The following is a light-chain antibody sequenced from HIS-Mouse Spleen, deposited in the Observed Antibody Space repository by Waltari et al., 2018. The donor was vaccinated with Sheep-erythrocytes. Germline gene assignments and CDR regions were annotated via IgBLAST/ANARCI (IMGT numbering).Light chain of an antibody. CDR2: AAS. V-gene: IGKV1-9*01. J-gene: IGKJ3*01. CDR3: QQPNSYPFT. CDR1: QGISSY. Sequence: DIQLTPSPSFLSATVGNSVTITCRASQGISSYLAWYQKKPWKAPKLLIYAASTLQSGVPSRFSGSGSGTEFTLTISSLQPEDFATYYCQQPNSYPFTFGPGTKVDIK.